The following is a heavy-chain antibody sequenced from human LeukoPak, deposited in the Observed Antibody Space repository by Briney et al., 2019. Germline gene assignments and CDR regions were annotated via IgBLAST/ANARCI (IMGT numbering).Heavy chain of an antibody. CDR3: ARVPAGFHYDSSGT. Sequence: GGSLRLSCAASGFTVSSTYMSWVRQAPGKGLEGVSVIHSGGNAYYADSLKGRFTISRDNSKNTLYLQMNSLRAEDTAVYYCARVPAGFHYDSSGTWGQGTLVTVSS. V-gene: IGHV3-53*01. CDR1: GFTVSSTY. CDR2: IHSGGNA. D-gene: IGHD3-22*01. J-gene: IGHJ4*02.